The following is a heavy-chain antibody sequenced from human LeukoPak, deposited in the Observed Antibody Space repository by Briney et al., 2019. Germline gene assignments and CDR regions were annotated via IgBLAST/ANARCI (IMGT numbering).Heavy chain of an antibody. D-gene: IGHD6-13*01. J-gene: IGHJ4*02. CDR2: ITNSGSDI. CDR3: ACPYRSRFDY. V-gene: IGHV3-11*01. CDR1: GFTFSDFH. Sequence: PGGSLRLSCVVSGFTFSDFHMSWLRQAPGKGLEWISYITNSGSDIEYADSVKGRFTISWDNAKKSLHLEMNTLRAEDTAIYYCACPYRSRFDYWGQGTLVTVSS.